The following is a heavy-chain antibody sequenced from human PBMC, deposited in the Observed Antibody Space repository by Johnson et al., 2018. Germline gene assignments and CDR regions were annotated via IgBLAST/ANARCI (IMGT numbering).Heavy chain of an antibody. CDR1: GFTFGDYA. J-gene: IGHJ3*01. Sequence: EVQLLESGGGLIQPGRSLRLSCTASGFTFGDYAMSWFRQAPGKGLEWVGFIKSKPYGGTTEYAASVKGRFTISRDDSESIAYLQMNSLKTEDTGVYYCTRGGYSPAVWGQGTMVTVSS. CDR3: TRGGYSPAV. D-gene: IGHD2-15*01. CDR2: IKSKPYGGTT. V-gene: IGHV3-49*03.